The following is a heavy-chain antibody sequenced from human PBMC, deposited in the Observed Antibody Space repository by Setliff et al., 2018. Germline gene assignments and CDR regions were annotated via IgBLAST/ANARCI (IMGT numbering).Heavy chain of an antibody. CDR2: IDSNGGTT. J-gene: IGHJ4*02. CDR3: ARRGPSGSYDY. V-gene: IGHV3-64*02. Sequence: GSLRLSCAASGFTFTTYSIHWVRQAPGKGLEFVSAIDSNGGTTSYADSVKGRFTISRDNSKNTLYLQMGSLSPEDMAVYYCARRGPSGSYDYWGQGTLVTVSS. D-gene: IGHD1-26*01. CDR1: GFTFTTYS.